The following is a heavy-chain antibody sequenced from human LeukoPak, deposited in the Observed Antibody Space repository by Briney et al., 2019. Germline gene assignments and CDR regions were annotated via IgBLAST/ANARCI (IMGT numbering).Heavy chain of an antibody. V-gene: IGHV3-23*01. CDR1: GFTFSSYA. CDR3: ARDDYYDSSGYYTH. CDR2: ISGSGAGT. D-gene: IGHD3-22*01. Sequence: PGGSLRLSCAASGFTFSSYAMSWVRQAPGKGLEWVSAISGSGAGTYYADSVKGRFTISRDNFKNTLYLQMNSLRAEDTAVYYCARDDYYDSSGYYTHWGQGTLVTVSS. J-gene: IGHJ4*02.